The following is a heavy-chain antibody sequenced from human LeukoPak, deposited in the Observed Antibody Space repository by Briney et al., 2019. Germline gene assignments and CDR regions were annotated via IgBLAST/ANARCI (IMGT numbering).Heavy chain of an antibody. CDR1: GYTFTSYD. J-gene: IGHJ4*02. CDR3: ARTYYDFWSGYYGSYFDY. D-gene: IGHD3-3*01. CDR2: MNPNSGNT. Sequence: ASVKVSCKASGYTFTSYDINWVRQATGQGLEWMGWMNPNSGNTGYAQKFQGRVTMTRNTSISTAYMELSSLRSEDTAVYCCARTYYDFWSGYYGSYFDYWGQGTLVTVSS. V-gene: IGHV1-8*01.